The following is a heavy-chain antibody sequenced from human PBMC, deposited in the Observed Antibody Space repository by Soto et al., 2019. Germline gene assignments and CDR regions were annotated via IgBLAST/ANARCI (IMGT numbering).Heavy chain of an antibody. CDR1: GFTFSSYA. V-gene: IGHV3-30-3*01. CDR2: ISYDGSNK. D-gene: IGHD3-10*01. Sequence: GGYLRLSCAASGFTFSSYAMHWVRQAPGKGLEWVAVISYDGSNKYYADSVKGRFTISRDNSKNTLYLQMNSLRAEDTAVYYCARDITMVRGVMHYYYYGMDVWGQGTTVTVSS. J-gene: IGHJ6*02. CDR3: ARDITMVRGVMHYYYYGMDV.